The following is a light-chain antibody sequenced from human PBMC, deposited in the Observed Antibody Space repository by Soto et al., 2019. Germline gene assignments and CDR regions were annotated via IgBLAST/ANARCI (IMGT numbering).Light chain of an antibody. CDR1: QAIFTF. V-gene: IGKV1-39*01. CDR3: QQDYNYPRT. CDR2: ATS. J-gene: IGKJ1*01. Sequence: DIQVTQSPSSLSASVGDRVTITCRSSQAIFTFLNWYQQKEGKAPRFLIYATSNLQSGVPSRFSGTGSGTEFTLTISGLQPEDFASYYCQQDYNYPRTFGQGTKVDIK.